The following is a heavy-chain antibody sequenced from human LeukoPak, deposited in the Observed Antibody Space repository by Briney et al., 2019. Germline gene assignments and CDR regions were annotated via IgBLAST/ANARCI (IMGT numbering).Heavy chain of an antibody. CDR1: GYTFSSYD. Sequence: GASVKVSCKASGYTFSSYDINWVRQATGQGLEWMGIINPSGGSTSYAQKFQGRVTMTRDMSTSTVYMELSSLRSEDTAVYYCARDLDYYDSSGGEYYYYYMDVWGKGTTVTVSS. CDR3: ARDLDYYDSSGGEYYYYYMDV. D-gene: IGHD3-22*01. CDR2: INPSGGST. V-gene: IGHV1-46*01. J-gene: IGHJ6*03.